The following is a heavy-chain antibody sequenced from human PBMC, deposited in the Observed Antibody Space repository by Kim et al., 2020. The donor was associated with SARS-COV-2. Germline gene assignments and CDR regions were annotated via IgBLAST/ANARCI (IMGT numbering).Heavy chain of an antibody. J-gene: IGHJ6*02. CDR2: IWYDGSNK. CDR3: ARGVPASGYYGMDV. CDR1: GFTFSSYG. D-gene: IGHD2-2*01. V-gene: IGHV3-33*08. Sequence: GGSLRLSCAASGFTFSSYGMHWVRQAPGKGLEWVAVIWYDGSNKYYADSVKGRFTISRDNSKNTLYLQMNSLRAEDTAVYYCARGVPASGYYGMDVWGQGTTVTVSS.